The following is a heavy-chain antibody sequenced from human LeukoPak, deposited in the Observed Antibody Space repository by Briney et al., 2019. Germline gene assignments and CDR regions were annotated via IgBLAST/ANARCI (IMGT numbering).Heavy chain of an antibody. CDR3: ARATDTAMVTGWFDP. CDR1: AYTFTAYC. D-gene: IGHD5-18*01. Sequence: GASVYVCGRASAYTFTAYCMYWVPQAPGQGLEWMGWINPNSGGTNYAQKFQGRVTMTRDTSISTAYMELSRLRSDDTAVYYCARATDTAMVTGWFDPWGQGTLVTVSS. V-gene: IGHV1-2*02. CDR2: INPNSGGT. J-gene: IGHJ5*02.